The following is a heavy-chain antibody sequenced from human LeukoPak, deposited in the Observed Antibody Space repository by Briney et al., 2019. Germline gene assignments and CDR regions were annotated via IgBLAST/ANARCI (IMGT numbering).Heavy chain of an antibody. Sequence: GGSLRLSCAASGFNVSSNYMSWVRQAPGKGLDWVSVIYSGGSTYYADSVKGRFTIFRDNSKNTLYLQMNSLRAEDTAVYYCARALGGGSGSYGLGYWGQGTLVTVSS. V-gene: IGHV3-53*01. CDR3: ARALGGGSGSYGLGY. D-gene: IGHD3-10*01. CDR2: IYSGGST. J-gene: IGHJ4*02. CDR1: GFNVSSNY.